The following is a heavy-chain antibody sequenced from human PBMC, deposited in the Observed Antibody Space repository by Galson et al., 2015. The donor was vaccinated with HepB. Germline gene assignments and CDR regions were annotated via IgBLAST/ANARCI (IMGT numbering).Heavy chain of an antibody. D-gene: IGHD3-22*01. CDR1: GGSITNYY. V-gene: IGHV4-4*07. J-gene: IGHJ4*02. CDR2: IYSGGDT. Sequence: LSLTCTVSGGSITNYYWSWIRQPAGKGLEWIGRIYSGGDTYYNPSLESRVTMSVDTSKNQFSLELRSVIAADTAVCYCARDAYYFDTSGYYQTDYWGQGTLVTVSS. CDR3: ARDAYYFDTSGYYQTDY.